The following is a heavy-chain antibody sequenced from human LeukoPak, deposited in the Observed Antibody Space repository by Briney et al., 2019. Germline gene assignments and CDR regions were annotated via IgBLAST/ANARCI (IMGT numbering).Heavy chain of an antibody. Sequence: GGSLRLSCAASGFTFSSYAMHWVRQATGKGLEWVAVMSYDGSNKYYADPVKGRFTISRDNSKNTLYLQMNSLRAEDTAVYYCARDLIGGGTWGQGTLVTVSS. V-gene: IGHV3-30*04. J-gene: IGHJ5*02. CDR1: GFTFSSYA. CDR3: ARDLIGGGT. D-gene: IGHD3-10*01. CDR2: MSYDGSNK.